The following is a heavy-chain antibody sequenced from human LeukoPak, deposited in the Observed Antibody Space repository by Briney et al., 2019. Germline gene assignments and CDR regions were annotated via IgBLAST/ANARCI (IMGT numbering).Heavy chain of an antibody. D-gene: IGHD5-12*01. V-gene: IGHV3-74*01. Sequence: GGSLRLSCAAIGFTSNYWMHWVRQAPGKGLVWVSRISGDGSTTFYADSVKGRFTISRDNSKNTLYLQMNSLRAEDMAVYYCTRGYSGYGNFDCWGQGTLVTVSS. CDR1: GFTSNYW. CDR3: TRGYSGYGNFDC. J-gene: IGHJ4*02. CDR2: ISGDGSTT.